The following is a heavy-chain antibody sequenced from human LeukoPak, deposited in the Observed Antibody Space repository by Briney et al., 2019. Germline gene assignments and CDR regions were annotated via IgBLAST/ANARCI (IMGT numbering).Heavy chain of an antibody. V-gene: IGHV3-48*03. Sequence: GGSLRLSCAASGFTFSSYEMTWVRQAPGKGLEWVSYISSSGSTIYYADSVKGRFTISRDNAKNSLYLQMNSLRAEDTAVYYCARDRYYGSGIFDYWGQGTLVTVSS. D-gene: IGHD3-10*01. CDR3: ARDRYYGSGIFDY. J-gene: IGHJ4*02. CDR2: ISSSGSTI. CDR1: GFTFSSYE.